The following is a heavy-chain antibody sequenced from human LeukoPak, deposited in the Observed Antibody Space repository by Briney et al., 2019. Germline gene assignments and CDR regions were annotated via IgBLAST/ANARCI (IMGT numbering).Heavy chain of an antibody. CDR2: MNPNSGNT. Sequence: WASVKVPCKASGYTFTSYDINWVRQATGQGLEWMGWMNPNSGNTGCAQKFQGRVTMTRNTSISTAYMELSSLRSEDTAVYYCARAKGRAVGRNWFDPWGQGTLVTVSS. J-gene: IGHJ5*02. D-gene: IGHD6-19*01. CDR1: GYTFTSYD. V-gene: IGHV1-8*01. CDR3: ARAKGRAVGRNWFDP.